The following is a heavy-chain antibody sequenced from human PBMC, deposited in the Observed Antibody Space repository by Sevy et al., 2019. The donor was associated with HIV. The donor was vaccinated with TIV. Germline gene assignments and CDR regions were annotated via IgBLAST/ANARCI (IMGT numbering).Heavy chain of an antibody. Sequence: ASVKVSCKASGYTFTNYYMHWVRQAPGQGLEWMGIINPSGGSTSYAQKLQDRLTMTTETSTSTAYMELKSLRSDDTAVYYCARVPTYYFGSGTYFDYWGHGTLVTVSS. CDR1: GYTFTNYY. CDR2: INPSGGST. V-gene: IGHV1-46*01. J-gene: IGHJ4*01. CDR3: ARVPTYYFGSGTYFDY. D-gene: IGHD3-10*01.